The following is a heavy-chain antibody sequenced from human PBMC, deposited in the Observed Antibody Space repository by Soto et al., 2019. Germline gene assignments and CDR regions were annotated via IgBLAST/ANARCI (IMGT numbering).Heavy chain of an antibody. D-gene: IGHD3-3*01. Sequence: GGSLRLSCAASGFTSSSYGMHWVRQAPGEGLEWVAVISYDGSNKYYADSVKGRFTISRDNSKNTLYLQMNSLRAEDTAVYYCAKDPGPLITIFGVANGLSYGMDVWGQGTTVTVSS. CDR2: ISYDGSNK. J-gene: IGHJ6*02. CDR3: AKDPGPLITIFGVANGLSYGMDV. V-gene: IGHV3-30*18. CDR1: GFTSSSYG.